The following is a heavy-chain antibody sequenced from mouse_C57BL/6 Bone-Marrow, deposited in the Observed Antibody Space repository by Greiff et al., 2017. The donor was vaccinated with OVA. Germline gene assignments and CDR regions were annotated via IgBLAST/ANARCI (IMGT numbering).Heavy chain of an antibody. CDR1: GYTFTSYW. J-gene: IGHJ3*01. V-gene: IGHV1-59*01. CDR3: ERDLTGCAD. Sequence: QVQLQQPGAELVRPGTSVKLSCKASGYTFTSYWMHWVKQRPGQGLEWIGVIDPSDSYTNYNQKFKGKATLTVDTSSSTAYMQISSLTSEDSAVCSCERDLTGCADWGKGTLVTVAA. D-gene: IGHD4-1*01. CDR2: IDPSDSYT.